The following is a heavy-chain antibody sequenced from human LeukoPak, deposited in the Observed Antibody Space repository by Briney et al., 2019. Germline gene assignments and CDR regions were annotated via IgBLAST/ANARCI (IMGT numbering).Heavy chain of an antibody. CDR3: ARGRDIVVVPAAIPPHDYYFDY. V-gene: IGHV4-34*01. Sequence: SETLSLTCAVYGGSFSGYYWSWIRQPPGKGLEWIGEINHSGSTNYNPSLKSRVTISVDTSKNQFSLKLSSVTAADTAVYYCARGRDIVVVPAAIPPHDYYFDYWAREPWSPSPQ. CDR1: GGSFSGYY. J-gene: IGHJ4*02. D-gene: IGHD2-2*02. CDR2: INHSGST.